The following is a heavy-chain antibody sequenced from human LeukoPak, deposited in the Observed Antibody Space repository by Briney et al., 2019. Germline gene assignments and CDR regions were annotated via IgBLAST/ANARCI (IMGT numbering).Heavy chain of an antibody. Sequence: GSLRLSCAVSGFTFNNAWMSWVRQAPGKGLEWIGEINHSGSTNYNPSLKSRVTISVDTSKNQFSLKLSSVTAADTAVYYCVRGKKLWVPPYGHNWFDPWGQGTLVTVSS. J-gene: IGHJ5*02. CDR1: GFTFNNAW. D-gene: IGHD5-18*01. CDR3: VRGKKLWVPPYGHNWFDP. CDR2: INHSGST. V-gene: IGHV4-34*01.